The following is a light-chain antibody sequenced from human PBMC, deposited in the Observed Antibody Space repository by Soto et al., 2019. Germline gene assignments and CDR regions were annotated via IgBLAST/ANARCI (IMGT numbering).Light chain of an antibody. CDR2: EVS. CDR1: SSDVGSYNR. J-gene: IGLJ1*01. V-gene: IGLV2-18*02. CDR3: NSYTSSNTYV. Sequence: QSALTQPPSVSGSPGQSVTISCTGTSSDVGSYNRVSWYQQPPGTAPKRMIYEVSNRPSGVPDRFSGSKSGNTASLTISGLQPEDEADYYCNSYTSSNTYVFGTGTKVTVL.